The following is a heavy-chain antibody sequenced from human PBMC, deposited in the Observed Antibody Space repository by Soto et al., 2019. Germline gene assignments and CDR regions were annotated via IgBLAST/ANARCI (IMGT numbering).Heavy chain of an antibody. V-gene: IGHV3-23*01. D-gene: IGHD3-3*01. CDR2: ISGSGGST. CDR3: AKVSGYNKGYYDFWSGYSYYYYGMDV. J-gene: IGHJ6*02. CDR1: GFTFSSYA. Sequence: EVQLLESGGGLVQPGGSLRLSCAASGFTFSSYAMSWVHQAPGKGLEWVSAISGSGGSTYYADSVKGRFTISRDNSKNTLYLQMNSLRAEDTAVYYCAKVSGYNKGYYDFWSGYSYYYYGMDVWGQGTTVTVSS.